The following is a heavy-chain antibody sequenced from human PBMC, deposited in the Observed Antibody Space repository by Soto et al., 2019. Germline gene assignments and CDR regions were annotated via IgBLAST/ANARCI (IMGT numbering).Heavy chain of an antibody. V-gene: IGHV1-8*01. CDR1: GYTFTSYD. CDR3: QLGYYSYYYYGMDV. J-gene: IGHJ6*02. Sequence: ASVKVSCKASGYTFTSYDINWVRQATGQGLEWMGWMNPNSGNTGYAQKFQGRVTMTRNTSISTAYMELSSLRSEDTAVYYCQLGYYSYYYYGMDVWGQGTTVTVSS. CDR2: MNPNSGNT. D-gene: IGHD3-22*01.